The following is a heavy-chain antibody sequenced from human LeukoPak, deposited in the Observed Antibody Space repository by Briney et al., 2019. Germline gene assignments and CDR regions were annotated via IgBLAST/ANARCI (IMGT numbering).Heavy chain of an antibody. CDR1: GGSISSYY. D-gene: IGHD1-20*01. V-gene: IGHV4-59*06. CDR3: ARSSVTADDFYYYYMDV. Sequence: SETLSLTCTVSGGSISSYYWTWIRQHPGKGLEWIGYIYYRGNTYSNPSLTGRLTISVDTSKNQFSLRLSSVTAADTAVYYCARSSVTADDFYYYYMDVWGKGTTVTVSS. CDR2: IYYRGNT. J-gene: IGHJ6*03.